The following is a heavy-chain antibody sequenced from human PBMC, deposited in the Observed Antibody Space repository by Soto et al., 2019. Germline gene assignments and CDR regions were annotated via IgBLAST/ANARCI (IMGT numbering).Heavy chain of an antibody. Sequence: PGGSLRLSCTASGLPHSSFAMMWVRQAPGKGLECVSGIYGSGRGIEYADSVKGRFTISRDNSKNTLYLQMNSLRAEDTAVYYCAKPVTLATVVWDYWGQGTLVTVSS. V-gene: IGHV3-23*05. CDR3: AKPVTLATVVWDY. D-gene: IGHD3-22*01. CDR1: GLPHSSFA. CDR2: IYGSGRGI. J-gene: IGHJ4*02.